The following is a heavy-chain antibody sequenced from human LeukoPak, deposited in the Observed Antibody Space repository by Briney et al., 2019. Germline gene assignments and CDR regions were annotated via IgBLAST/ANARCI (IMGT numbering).Heavy chain of an antibody. J-gene: IGHJ6*02. CDR3: AREVSWSRYGMDV. Sequence: PSETLSLTCAVYGGSFSGYYWSWIRQPPGKGLEWIGEINHSGSTNYNPSLKSRVTISVDTSKNQFSLKLSSVTAADTAVYYCAREVSWSRYGMDVWGQGTTVTVSS. CDR1: GGSFSGYY. V-gene: IGHV4-34*01. D-gene: IGHD6-13*01. CDR2: INHSGST.